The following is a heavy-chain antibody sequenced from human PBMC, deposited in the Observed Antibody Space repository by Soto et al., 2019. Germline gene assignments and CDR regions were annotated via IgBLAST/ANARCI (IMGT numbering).Heavy chain of an antibody. CDR3: ASDWVVTADRGAGWFDP. CDR2: IYYSGST. D-gene: IGHD2-21*02. CDR1: GGSVSSGSYY. J-gene: IGHJ5*02. V-gene: IGHV4-61*03. Sequence: QVQLQESGPGLVKPSETLSLTCTVSGGSVSSGSYYWSWIRQPPGKGLEWIGYIYYSGSTNYNPALQSRVTISVDTSKNHFSLKLSSVTAADTAVYYCASDWVVTADRGAGWFDPWGQGTLVTVSS.